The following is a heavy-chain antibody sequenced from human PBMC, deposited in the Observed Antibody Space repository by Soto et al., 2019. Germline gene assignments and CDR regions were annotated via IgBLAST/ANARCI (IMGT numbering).Heavy chain of an antibody. CDR3: ARGPTYYDILTGYSY. Sequence: GGSLRLSCAASGFTFSSYSMNWVRQAPGKGLEWVSSISSSSSYIYYADSVKGRFTISRDNAKNSLYLQMNSLRAEDTAVYYCARGPTYYDILTGYSYWGQGTLVTVS. J-gene: IGHJ4*02. CDR2: ISSSSSYI. V-gene: IGHV3-21*01. CDR1: GFTFSSYS. D-gene: IGHD3-9*01.